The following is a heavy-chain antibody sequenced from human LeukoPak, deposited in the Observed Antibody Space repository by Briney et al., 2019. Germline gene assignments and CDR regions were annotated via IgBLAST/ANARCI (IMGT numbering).Heavy chain of an antibody. V-gene: IGHV1-24*01. D-gene: IGHD3-10*01. CDR1: GYTLTELS. Sequence: ASVKVSCKVSGYTLTELSMHCVRQAPGKGLEWMGGFDPEDGETIYAQKFQGRVTMTEDTSTDTAYMELSSLRSEDTAVYYCATHLGYGSEPVRYWGQGTLVTVSS. CDR3: ATHLGYGSEPVRY. CDR2: FDPEDGET. J-gene: IGHJ4*02.